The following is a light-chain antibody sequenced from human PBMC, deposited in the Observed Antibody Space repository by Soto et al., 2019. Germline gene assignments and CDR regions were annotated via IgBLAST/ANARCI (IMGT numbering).Light chain of an antibody. CDR3: QQYNKWPRT. CDR2: GAS. J-gene: IGKJ1*01. CDR1: QSLNSDY. V-gene: IGKV3D-15*01. Sequence: EIVLTQSPGALSLSPGERASRCCRGSQSLNSDYLAWYQQIPGQAPRVVIYGASTRAPGIPAKFSGSGSGTEFTLTISSLQSEDFAVYYCQQYNKWPRTFGQGTKVDIK.